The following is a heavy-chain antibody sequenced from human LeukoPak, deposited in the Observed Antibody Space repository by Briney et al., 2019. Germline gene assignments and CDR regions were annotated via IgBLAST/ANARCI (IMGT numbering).Heavy chain of an antibody. CDR3: AQGYSSGWFPN. CDR1: GFSISSYG. V-gene: IGHV3-23*01. D-gene: IGHD6-19*01. CDR2: ISVDGDTT. Sequence: PGGSLRLSCAVSGFSISSYGMSWVRQPPGKGLEWISAISVDGDTTYYADSVKGRFIISRDNSENTLYLQMNSLRTEDTAVYYCAQGYSSGWFPNWGQGALVSVSS. J-gene: IGHJ4*02.